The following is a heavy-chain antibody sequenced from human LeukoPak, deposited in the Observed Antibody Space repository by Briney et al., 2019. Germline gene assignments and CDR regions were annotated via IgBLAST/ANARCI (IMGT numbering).Heavy chain of an antibody. CDR3: ARKPIAAREYYFDY. D-gene: IGHD6-6*01. Sequence: GRSLRLSCAASGFTFSSYGMHWVRQAPGKGLEWVAVIWYDGSNKYYADSVKGRFTISRDNSKNTLYLQMNSLRAEDTAVYYCARKPIAAREYYFDYWGQGTLVTVSS. CDR1: GFTFSSYG. V-gene: IGHV3-33*08. CDR2: IWYDGSNK. J-gene: IGHJ4*02.